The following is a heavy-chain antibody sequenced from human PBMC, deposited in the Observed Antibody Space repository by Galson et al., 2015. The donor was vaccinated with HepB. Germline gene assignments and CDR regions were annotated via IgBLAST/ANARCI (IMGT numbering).Heavy chain of an antibody. V-gene: IGHV1-3*01. D-gene: IGHD2-15*01. CDR3: ARFCSGGSCYTSDAFDI. J-gene: IGHJ3*02. CDR2: INAGNGNT. Sequence: SVKVSCKASGYTFTSYAMHWVRQAPGQRLEWMGWINAGNGNTKYSQKFQGRVTITRDTSASTAYMELSSLRSEDTAVYYCARFCSGGSCYTSDAFDIWGQGTMVTVSS. CDR1: GYTFTSYA.